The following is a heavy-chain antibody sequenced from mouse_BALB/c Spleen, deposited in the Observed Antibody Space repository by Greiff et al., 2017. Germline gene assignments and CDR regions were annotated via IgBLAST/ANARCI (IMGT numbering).Heavy chain of an antibody. Sequence: LQLQQSGAELVKPGASVKLSCTASGFNIKDTYMHWVKQRPEQGLEWIGRIDPANGNTKYDPKFQGKATITADTSSNTAYLQLSSLTSEDTAVYYCARTDYLYAMDYWGQGTSVTVSS. CDR2: IDPANGNT. CDR1: GFNIKDTY. D-gene: IGHD2-4*01. J-gene: IGHJ4*01. V-gene: IGHV14-3*02. CDR3: ARTDYLYAMDY.